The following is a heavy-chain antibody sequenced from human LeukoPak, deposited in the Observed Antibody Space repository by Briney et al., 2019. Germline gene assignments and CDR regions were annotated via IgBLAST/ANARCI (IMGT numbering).Heavy chain of an antibody. CDR2: INYSGRT. D-gene: IGHD1-7*01. CDR1: GGSISSNTYY. J-gene: IGHJ4*02. V-gene: IGHV4-39*02. Sequence: PSETLSLSCTVSGGSISSNTYYWSWIRQPPGKGLEWIGSINYSGRTDYRPSLKSRITMSVDTSKNHFSLKLSSVTAADTAVYYCVRYSVGTMYDSWGQGTLVTVSS. CDR3: VRYSVGTMYDS.